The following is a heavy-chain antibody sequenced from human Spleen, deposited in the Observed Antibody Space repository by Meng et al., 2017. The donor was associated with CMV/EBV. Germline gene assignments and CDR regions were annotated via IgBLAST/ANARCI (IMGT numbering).Heavy chain of an antibody. CDR3: ARGDSRGWPIFDY. CDR2: IYSGGTT. V-gene: IGHV3-53*01. Sequence: GGSLRLSCAASGFTVSNNYMSWVRQAPGKGLEWVSVIYSGGTTYYADSVKGRFTISRDNSKNTLYLQMNSLRAEDTAVYYCARGDSRGWPIFDYWGQGTLVTVSS. D-gene: IGHD6-19*01. J-gene: IGHJ4*02. CDR1: GFTVSNNY.